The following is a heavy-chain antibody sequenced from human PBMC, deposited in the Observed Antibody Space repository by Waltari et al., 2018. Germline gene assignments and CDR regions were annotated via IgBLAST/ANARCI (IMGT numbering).Heavy chain of an antibody. CDR2: IYTSGST. CDR3: ARSFYSRRTHFDY. J-gene: IGHJ4*02. D-gene: IGHD1-26*01. V-gene: IGHV4-61*09. CDR1: GGSISSGSYY. Sequence: QVQLQESGPGLVKPSQTLSLTCTVSGGSISSGSYYWSWIRQPAGKGLEWIGYIYTSGSTNYNPALKSRVTISVDTSKNQFSLKLSSVTAADTAVYYCARSFYSRRTHFDYWGQGTLVTVSS.